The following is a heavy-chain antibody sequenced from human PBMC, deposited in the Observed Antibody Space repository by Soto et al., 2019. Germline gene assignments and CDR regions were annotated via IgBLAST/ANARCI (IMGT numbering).Heavy chain of an antibody. CDR3: ASDRQWLVLGY. Sequence: EVQLVESGGGLVQPGGSLRLSCAASGFTVSNNYMSWVRQAPGQGLEWVSVLYSGGNTYYADSVKGRFTISRHNSNNTVYLQMHNLKTEDTAVYSCASDRQWLVLGYWGQGALVTVSS. CDR2: LYSGGNT. CDR1: GFTVSNNY. D-gene: IGHD6-19*01. J-gene: IGHJ4*02. V-gene: IGHV3-53*04.